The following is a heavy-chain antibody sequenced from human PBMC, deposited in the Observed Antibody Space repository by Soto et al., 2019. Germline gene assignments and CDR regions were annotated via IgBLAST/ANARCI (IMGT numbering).Heavy chain of an antibody. D-gene: IGHD5-18*01. J-gene: IGHJ4*02. CDR3: AREGYGYSYGYIDY. CDR2: IKQDGSEK. Sequence: GGSLRLSCAASGFTFSSYWMSWVRQAPGKGLEWVANIKQDGSEKYYVDSVKGRFTISRDNAKNSLYLQMNSLRAEDTAVYYCAREGYGYSYGYIDYWGQGTLVTVSS. V-gene: IGHV3-7*01. CDR1: GFTFSSYW.